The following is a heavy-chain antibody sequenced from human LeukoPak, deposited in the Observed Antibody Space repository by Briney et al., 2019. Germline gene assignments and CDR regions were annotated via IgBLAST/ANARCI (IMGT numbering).Heavy chain of an antibody. V-gene: IGHV3-21*01. CDR1: GFTLSSYS. CDR2: ISSSSTYI. CDR3: AREALNMYYGMDV. J-gene: IGHJ6*02. Sequence: GGSLRLSCAASGFTLSSYSMNWVRQAPGKGLEWVSSISSSSTYIYYADSVKGRFTISRDNAKNSLSLQMNSLRAEDTAVYYCAREALNMYYGMDVWGQGTTVTVSS. D-gene: IGHD1/OR15-1a*01.